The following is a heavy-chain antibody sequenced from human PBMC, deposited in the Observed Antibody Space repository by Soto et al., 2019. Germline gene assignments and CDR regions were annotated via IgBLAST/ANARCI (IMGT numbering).Heavy chain of an antibody. V-gene: IGHV3-23*01. CDR3: AKGIDYDFWSGTDY. J-gene: IGHJ4*02. CDR1: GFTFSSYA. D-gene: IGHD3-3*01. Sequence: GGSLRLSCAASGFTFSSYAMSWVRQAPGKGLERVSANSASGGSTYYADSMKGRFTISRHNSKNTLYLQMNSLRAEDTAVYYCAKGIDYDFWSGTDYWGQGTLVTVSS. CDR2: NSASGGST.